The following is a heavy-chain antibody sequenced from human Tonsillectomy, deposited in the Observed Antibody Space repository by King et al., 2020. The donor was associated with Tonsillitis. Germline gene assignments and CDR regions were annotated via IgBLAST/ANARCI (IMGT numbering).Heavy chain of an antibody. CDR1: RFTFSNYA. V-gene: IGHV3-23*04. D-gene: IGHD4-17*01. CDR3: AKEVRTTVTTIGSSFDY. J-gene: IGHJ4*02. Sequence: VQLVESGGGLVQPGGSLRLSCAASRFTFSNYAMSWVRQAPGKGLEWVSAISGSGSSTYYADSVKGRFTISRDNSKNTLYLQMNSLRAEDTAVYYCAKEVRTTVTTIGSSFDYWGQGTLVTVSS. CDR2: ISGSGSST.